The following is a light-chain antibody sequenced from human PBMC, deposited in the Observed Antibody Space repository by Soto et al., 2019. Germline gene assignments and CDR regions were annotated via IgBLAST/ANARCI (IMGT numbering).Light chain of an antibody. CDR1: SSDIGRYDY. V-gene: IGLV2-14*03. Sequence: QSALTQPASVSGSPGQSITISCTGSSSDIGRYDYVSWYQQLPGKAPKLIIYRVINRPSGISDRFSGSKSGNSASLSISGLQPEDEASCFCGSYTSATTWVFGGGTKLTVL. CDR3: GSYTSATTWV. J-gene: IGLJ3*02. CDR2: RVI.